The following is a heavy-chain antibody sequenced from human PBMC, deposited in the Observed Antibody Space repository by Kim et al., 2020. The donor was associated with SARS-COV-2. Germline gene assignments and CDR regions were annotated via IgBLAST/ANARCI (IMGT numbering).Heavy chain of an antibody. J-gene: IGHJ3*02. CDR3: AGRTEYYDSSGYYGDAFDI. D-gene: IGHD3-22*01. V-gene: IGHV4-59*01. CDR2: IYYSGST. Sequence: SETLSLTCTVSGGSISSYYWSWIRQPPGKGLEWIGYIYYSGSTNYNPSLKSRVTISVDTSKNQFSLKLSSVTAADTAVYYCAGRTEYYDSSGYYGDAFDIWGQGTMVTVSS. CDR1: GGSISSYY.